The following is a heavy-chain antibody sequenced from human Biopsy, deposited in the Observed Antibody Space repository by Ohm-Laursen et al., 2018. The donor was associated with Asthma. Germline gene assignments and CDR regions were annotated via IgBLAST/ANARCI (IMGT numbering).Heavy chain of an antibody. CDR1: GFTFHNYV. D-gene: IGHD6-6*01. Sequence: SLRLSCTAAGFTFHNYVMHWVRQAPGKGLEWVAGIFFDGSNKYYADSVKGRFTISRDNSKDTLYLQVNSLRGDDTAVYYCARGKTWGRSYYFDYWGQGTLVTVSS. V-gene: IGHV3-30-3*01. J-gene: IGHJ4*02. CDR2: IFFDGSNK. CDR3: ARGKTWGRSYYFDY.